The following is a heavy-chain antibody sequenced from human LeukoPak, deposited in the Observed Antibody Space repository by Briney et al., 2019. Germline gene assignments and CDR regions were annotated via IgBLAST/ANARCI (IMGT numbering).Heavy chain of an antibody. CDR2: INQVVRQK. V-gene: IGHV3-7*01. J-gene: IGHJ3*01. D-gene: IGHD2-21*02. CDR3: VAGDWGARDSFDL. CDR1: GFTFSIYW. Sequence: PGGSLRLSCAASGFTFSIYWMSWVRQAPGKGLEWVANINQVVRQKYYVDSVKGRFTISRDNAKNSFFQQMRSLRAEDRYVYCCVAGDWGARDSFDLWGRGTMVTVSS.